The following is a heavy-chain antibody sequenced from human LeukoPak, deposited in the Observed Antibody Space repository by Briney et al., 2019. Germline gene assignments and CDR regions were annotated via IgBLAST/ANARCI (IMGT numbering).Heavy chain of an antibody. CDR2: ISYDGSNE. J-gene: IGHJ6*03. CDR3: ARDPDSSSSFGYYYYYYIDV. D-gene: IGHD6-6*01. CDR1: GFTFRSYA. V-gene: IGHV3-30*04. Sequence: GGSLRLSCAASGFTFRSYAMHWVRRAPGKGLEWVAVISYDGSNEYNADSVKGRFTISRDNSKNTLYLQMNSLRAEDTAVYYCARDPDSSSSFGYYYYYYIDVWGKGTTVTVSS.